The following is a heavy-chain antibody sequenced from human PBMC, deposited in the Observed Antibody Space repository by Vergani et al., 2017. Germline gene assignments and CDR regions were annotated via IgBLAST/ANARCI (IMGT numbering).Heavy chain of an antibody. Sequence: QVQLVESGGGVVQPGRSLRLTCAASGFTFSSYAMHWVRQAPGKGLEWVAVISYDGSNKYYADSVKGRFTISRDNSKNTLYLQMNSLRAEDPAVYYCAKDRGARSGYSYGYVGWGQGTLVTVSS. CDR3: AKDRGARSGYSYGYVG. D-gene: IGHD5-18*01. CDR1: GFTFSSYA. V-gene: IGHV3-30*04. CDR2: ISYDGSNK. J-gene: IGHJ4*02.